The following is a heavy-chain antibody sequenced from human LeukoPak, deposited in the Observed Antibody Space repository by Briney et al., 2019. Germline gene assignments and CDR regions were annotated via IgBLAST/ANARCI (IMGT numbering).Heavy chain of an antibody. Sequence: GGSLRLSCAVSGFTFSSYNMNWVRQAPGKGLEWVASISSGSTYIFHADSVKGRFTISRDNANNSLYLQMNSLRAEDTALYYCARGAGTSKRLVDWGQGTLVTVSS. CDR1: GFTFSSYN. V-gene: IGHV3-21*01. D-gene: IGHD2-21*01. J-gene: IGHJ4*02. CDR2: ISSGSTYI. CDR3: ARGAGTSKRLVD.